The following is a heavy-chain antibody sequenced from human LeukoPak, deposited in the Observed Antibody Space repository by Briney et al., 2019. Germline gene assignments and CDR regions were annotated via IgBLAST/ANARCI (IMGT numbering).Heavy chain of an antibody. J-gene: IGHJ4*02. CDR2: ISYDGSNK. D-gene: IGHD3-3*01. CDR3: ARSGREYYDFWSGYFF. V-gene: IGHV3-30*04. Sequence: GGSLRLSCAASGFTFSSYAMHWVRQAPGKGLEWVAVISYDGSNKYYADSVKGRFTISRDNSKNTLYLQMNSLRAEDTAVYYCARSGREYYDFWSGYFFWGQGTLVTVSS. CDR1: GFTFSSYA.